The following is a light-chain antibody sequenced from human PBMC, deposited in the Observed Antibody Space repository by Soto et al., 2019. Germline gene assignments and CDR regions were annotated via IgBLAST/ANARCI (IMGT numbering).Light chain of an antibody. Sequence: QSALTQPASVSGSPGQSITISCTGTSSDVGGYNYVSWYQQHPGKAPKLMIYDVSNRPSGVSNRFSGSKSGNTASLTISGLQAEDEADYYCSPYTSSSTLLVVFGGGTKLTVL. V-gene: IGLV2-14*01. CDR3: SPYTSSSTLLVV. J-gene: IGLJ2*01. CDR2: DVS. CDR1: SSDVGGYNY.